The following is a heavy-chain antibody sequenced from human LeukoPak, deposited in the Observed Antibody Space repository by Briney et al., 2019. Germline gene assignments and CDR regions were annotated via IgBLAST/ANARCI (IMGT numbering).Heavy chain of an antibody. Sequence: QPGGSLGLSCAASGFAFSSYAMSWVRQAPGKGLEWVSVTSGSGGNPYYADSVKGRLTISRDNSKNTLYLHMNSLRAEDTALYYCAKETGIILVRGAVDYWGQGTLVTVSS. J-gene: IGHJ4*02. CDR1: GFAFSSYA. V-gene: IGHV3-23*01. CDR3: AKETGIILVRGAVDY. CDR2: TSGSGGNP. D-gene: IGHD3-10*01.